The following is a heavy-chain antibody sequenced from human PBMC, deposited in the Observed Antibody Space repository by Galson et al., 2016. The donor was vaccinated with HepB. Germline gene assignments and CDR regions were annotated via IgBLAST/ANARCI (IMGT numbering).Heavy chain of an antibody. V-gene: IGHV3-23*01. Sequence: SLRLSCAASGFTFSRYAMTWVRQAPGKGLEWVSGLSGSGAHTYYADSAKGRFTISRDNSKNTLYLQMNSLRVEDTAVYYCAKDYVGGSCLLTLFDYWGQGTLVTVSS. CDR3: AKDYVGGSCLLTLFDY. CDR2: LSGSGAHT. CDR1: GFTFSRYA. J-gene: IGHJ4*02. D-gene: IGHD3-16*01.